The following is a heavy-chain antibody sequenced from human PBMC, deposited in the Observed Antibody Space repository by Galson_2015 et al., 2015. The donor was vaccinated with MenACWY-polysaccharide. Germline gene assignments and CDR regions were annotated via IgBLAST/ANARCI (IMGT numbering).Heavy chain of an antibody. V-gene: IGHV3-23*01. CDR3: ARGHYGLDV. CDR2: IGSSGTNT. J-gene: IGHJ6*02. Sequence: SLRLSCAASGFTFTSYAMSWVRQAPGKGLEWVSAIGSSGTNTYYADSVKGRFAISRDNAKNSLYLQLNSLEVEDTAIYYCARGHYGLDVWGQGTTVTVSS. CDR1: GFTFTSYA.